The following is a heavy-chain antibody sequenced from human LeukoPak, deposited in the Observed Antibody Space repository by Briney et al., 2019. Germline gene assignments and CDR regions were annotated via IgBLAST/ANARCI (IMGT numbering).Heavy chain of an antibody. D-gene: IGHD2-15*01. J-gene: IGHJ4*02. CDR3: TRRFCSGGSCYFDY. CDR1: GFTFSGSA. Sequence: GGSLRLSCAASGFTFSGSAMPWVRQASGKGLEWVGRIRSKANSYATAYAASVKGRFTISRDDSKNTAYLQMNSLKTEDTAVYYCTRRFCSGGSCYFDYWGQGTLVTVSS. CDR2: IRSKANSYAT. V-gene: IGHV3-73*01.